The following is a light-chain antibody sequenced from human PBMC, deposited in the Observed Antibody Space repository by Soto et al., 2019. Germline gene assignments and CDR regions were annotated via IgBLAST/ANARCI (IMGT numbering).Light chain of an antibody. V-gene: IGLV2-14*01. CDR1: SSDIGGYNS. J-gene: IGLJ1*01. CDR2: EVS. Sequence: QSVLTQPASVSASLGQSITISCTGTSSDIGGYNSVSWYQQHPGKVPKLIIYEVSYRYSGLSDRFSASKSGNTASLTISGLRAEDEADYYCSSLATTRPYVFGTGTTVTVL. CDR3: SSLATTRPYV.